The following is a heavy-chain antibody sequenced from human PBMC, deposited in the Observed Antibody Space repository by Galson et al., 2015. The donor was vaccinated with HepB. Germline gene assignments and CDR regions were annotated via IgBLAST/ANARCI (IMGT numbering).Heavy chain of an antibody. Sequence: SLRLSCAASGFTVSSNYMSWVRQAPGKGLEWVSVIYSGGSTYYADSVKGRFTISRDNSKNTLYLQMNSLRAEDTAVYYCARSDDDFWRGYFYCDYWGQVTLVSVSS. CDR2: IYSGGST. D-gene: IGHD3-3*01. CDR3: ARSDDDFWRGYFYCDY. J-gene: IGHJ4*02. V-gene: IGHV3-53*01. CDR1: GFTVSSNY.